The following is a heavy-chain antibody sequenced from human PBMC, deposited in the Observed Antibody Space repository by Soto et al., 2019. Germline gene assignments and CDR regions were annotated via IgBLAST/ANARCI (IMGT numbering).Heavy chain of an antibody. V-gene: IGHV4-4*07. Sequence: QVQLQESGPGLVRPSETLYLICNVSGGPISNYYWSWVRQPAGKGLEWVGRIYSDGATNYSPSLNSRVFMSLDRSGNQFSLQRNSVTAADTAVYYCSRVGCSNSNCQTRGMDVCGQGTTVTVSS. CDR2: IYSDGAT. CDR1: GGPISNYY. J-gene: IGHJ6*02. CDR3: SRVGCSNSNCQTRGMDV. D-gene: IGHD2-2*01.